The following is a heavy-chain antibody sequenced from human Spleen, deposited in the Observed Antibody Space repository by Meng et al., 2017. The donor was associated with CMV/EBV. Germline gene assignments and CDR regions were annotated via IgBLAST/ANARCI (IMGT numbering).Heavy chain of an antibody. J-gene: IGHJ3*02. CDR1: GYTFSGYY. V-gene: IGHV1-2*06. D-gene: IGHD3-22*01. CDR3: AREEYYYDSSGYQPAFDI. Sequence: ASVKVSCKASGYTFSGYYMHWVRQAPGQGLEWMGRINPNSGGTNYAQKFQGRVTMTRDTSINTAYMELSRLTSDDTAVYYCAREEYYYDSSGYQPAFDIWGQGTMVTVSS. CDR2: INPNSGGT.